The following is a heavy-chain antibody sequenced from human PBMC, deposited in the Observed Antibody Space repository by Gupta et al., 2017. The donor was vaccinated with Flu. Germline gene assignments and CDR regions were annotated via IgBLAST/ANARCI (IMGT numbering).Heavy chain of an antibody. V-gene: IGHV3-7*01. D-gene: IGHD1-26*01. Sequence: EMQLVESGGGLVQPGGSLRLSCAASGFTLNSYSMPWVRQAPGKGLEWVANIKEDGGETFYVDSVKGRFTISRDNAEKSLYLQMNSLRAEDTAVYYCTRGGRDGCPDYWGQGALVIVSS. CDR3: TRGGRDGCPDY. J-gene: IGHJ4*02. CDR2: IKEDGGET. CDR1: GFTLNSYS.